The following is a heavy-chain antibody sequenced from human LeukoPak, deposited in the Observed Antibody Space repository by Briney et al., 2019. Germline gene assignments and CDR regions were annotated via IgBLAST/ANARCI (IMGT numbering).Heavy chain of an antibody. J-gene: IGHJ4*02. Sequence: GESLKISCKGSGYTFATYWIGWVRQMPGKGLEWMGIIYPGDSDTRYSPSFQGQVTISADKSITTAYLQWSSLEASDTAMYYCARHVVPYSSGLTGFDYWGQGTLVTVSS. V-gene: IGHV5-51*01. CDR2: IYPGDSDT. CDR3: ARHVVPYSSGLTGFDY. CDR1: GYTFATYW. D-gene: IGHD6-19*01.